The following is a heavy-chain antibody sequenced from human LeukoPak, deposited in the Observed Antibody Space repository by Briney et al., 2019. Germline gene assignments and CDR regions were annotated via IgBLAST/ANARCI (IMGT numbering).Heavy chain of an antibody. V-gene: IGHV3-48*02. Sequence: PGGSLRLSCAASGLTFRSYSMNWVRQAPGKGLEWVSYISSSSSTIYYADSVKGRFTISRDNAKNSLYLQMNSLRDEDTAVYYCARDHSFRAYFDYWGQGTLVTVSS. CDR3: ARDHSFRAYFDY. J-gene: IGHJ4*02. CDR2: ISSSSSTI. D-gene: IGHD1-26*01. CDR1: GLTFRSYS.